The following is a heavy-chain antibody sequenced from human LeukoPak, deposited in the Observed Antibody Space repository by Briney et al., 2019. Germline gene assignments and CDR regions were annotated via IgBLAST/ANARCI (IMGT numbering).Heavy chain of an antibody. CDR1: GFTFSSYG. CDR2: ISYDGSSE. CDR3: AKGKVWLGELGGIDY. Sequence: GRSLRLSCAASGFTFSSYGMHWVRQAPGKGLEWVALISYDGSSEYYADSVKGRFNISRDNSKNTLYLQMNSLRAEDTAVYYCAKGKVWLGELGGIDYWGQGTLVTVSS. D-gene: IGHD3-10*01. J-gene: IGHJ4*02. V-gene: IGHV3-30*18.